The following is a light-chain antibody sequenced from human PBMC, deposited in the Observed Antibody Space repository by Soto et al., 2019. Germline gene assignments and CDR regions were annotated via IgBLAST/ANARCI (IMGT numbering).Light chain of an antibody. CDR3: YQYDSSPWT. CDR2: GAS. CDR1: QIFISN. Sequence: VMTQSPATLSVSPGERATLSCRASQIFISNLAWYHQKPGQPPRLLIYGASTRATGIPARFSGSGFGTEFTLTISRLEAEDFAVYFCYQYDSSPWTFGQGTKVDIK. J-gene: IGKJ1*01. V-gene: IGKV3-15*01.